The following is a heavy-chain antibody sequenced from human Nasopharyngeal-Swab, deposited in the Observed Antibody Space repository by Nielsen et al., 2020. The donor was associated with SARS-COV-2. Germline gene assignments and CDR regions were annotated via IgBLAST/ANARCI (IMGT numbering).Heavy chain of an antibody. CDR2: IKSKTDGGTT. D-gene: IGHD2-21*02. CDR1: GLTFSNAW. V-gene: IGHV3-15*01. Sequence: GGSLRPSCAASGLTFSNAWMSWVRQAPGKGLEWVGRIKSKTDGGTTDYAAPVKGRFTISRDDSKNTLYLQMNRLKTEDTAVYYCTTRGVVYCGGDCYSPGAFDIWGQGTMVTVSS. J-gene: IGHJ3*02. CDR3: TTRGVVYCGGDCYSPGAFDI.